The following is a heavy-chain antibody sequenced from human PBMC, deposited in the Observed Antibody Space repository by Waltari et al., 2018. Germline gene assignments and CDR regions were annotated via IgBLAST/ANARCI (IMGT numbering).Heavy chain of an antibody. CDR1: GGSFSGYY. Sequence: QVQLQQWGAGLLKPSETLSLTCAVYGGSFSGYYWSWIRQPPGKGLEWIGEINHSGSTNYNPSRKSRGSIAGDTSKNQCSLKLSAVTAADTAGDYCAGKRGYCSGGSCYSNYYYYGMDVWGQGTTVTVSS. J-gene: IGHJ6*02. CDR2: INHSGST. CDR3: AGKRGYCSGGSCYSNYYYYGMDV. D-gene: IGHD2-15*01. V-gene: IGHV4-34*01.